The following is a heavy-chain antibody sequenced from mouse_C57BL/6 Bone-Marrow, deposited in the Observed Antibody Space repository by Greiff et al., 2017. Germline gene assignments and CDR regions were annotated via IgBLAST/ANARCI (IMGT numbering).Heavy chain of an antibody. CDR3: ARNDGYYGFAY. CDR2: IDPSDSYT. J-gene: IGHJ3*01. D-gene: IGHD2-3*01. Sequence: QVQLQQPGAELVMPGASVKLSCKASGYPFTSSWMHWVKQRPGPGLEWIGEIDPSDSYTNYNQKFKGKSTLTVDKSSSTAYMPLRILTSEASAVYYCARNDGYYGFAYWGQGTLVTVSA. V-gene: IGHV1-69*01. CDR1: GYPFTSSW.